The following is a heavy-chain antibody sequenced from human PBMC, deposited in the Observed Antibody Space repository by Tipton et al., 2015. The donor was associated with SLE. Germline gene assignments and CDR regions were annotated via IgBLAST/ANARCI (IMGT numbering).Heavy chain of an antibody. CDR2: INYGGST. J-gene: IGHJ5*02. CDR1: GGSIRSDDYY. V-gene: IGHV4-31*03. D-gene: IGHD3-3*02. CDR3: ARGPPFMEWERNWFDP. Sequence: TLSLTCTVSGGSIRSDDYYWTWIRQHPGKGLEWIGHINYGGSTYYKPSLKSRLTISVDTSKNQFSLKLTSVTAADTAVYYCARGPPFMEWERNWFDPWGQGTQVTVSS.